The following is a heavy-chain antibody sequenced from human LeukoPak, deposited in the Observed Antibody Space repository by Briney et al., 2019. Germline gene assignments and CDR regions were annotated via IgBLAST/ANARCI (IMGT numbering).Heavy chain of an antibody. D-gene: IGHD2-2*01. CDR3: ARDTSDIVVVPAAYAAPFDP. J-gene: IGHJ5*02. CDR1: GYTFTSSG. Sequence: ASLKVSSKASGYTFTSSGISWVRHAPGQGLEWMGWISAYNGNTNYAQKLQGRVTMTTDTSTSTAYMELRSLRSDDTAVYYCARDTSDIVVVPAAYAAPFDPWGQGTLVTVSS. CDR2: ISAYNGNT. V-gene: IGHV1-18*01.